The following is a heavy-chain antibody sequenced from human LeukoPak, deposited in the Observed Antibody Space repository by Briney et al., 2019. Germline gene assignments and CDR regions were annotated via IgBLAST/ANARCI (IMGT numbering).Heavy chain of an antibody. D-gene: IGHD3-3*02. J-gene: IGHJ4*02. Sequence: PGGSLRLSCAASGFTVNSNYMTWVRQAPGKGLEWVANIKQDGSEKYYVDSVRGRFTISRDNAKNSLYLQMNSLRAEDTAVYYCARRGLAQALIPLDYWGQGTLVTVSS. CDR2: IKQDGSEK. CDR3: ARRGLAQALIPLDY. CDR1: GFTVNSNY. V-gene: IGHV3-7*04.